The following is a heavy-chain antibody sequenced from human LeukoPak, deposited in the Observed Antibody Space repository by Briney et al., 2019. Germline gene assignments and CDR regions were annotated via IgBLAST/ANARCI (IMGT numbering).Heavy chain of an antibody. D-gene: IGHD3-22*01. J-gene: IGHJ4*02. CDR3: ARAGNYFDGTGYFRH. CDR2: ISTYNGNT. Sequence: ASVKVSCKASGYTFTSYAISWVRQAPGQGLEWMGWISTYNGNTNYAQKLQGRVSMTTDTSTRTAYMELRSLRSEDTAVYYCARAGNYFDGTGYFRHWGQGTLVTVSS. CDR1: GYTFTSYA. V-gene: IGHV1-18*01.